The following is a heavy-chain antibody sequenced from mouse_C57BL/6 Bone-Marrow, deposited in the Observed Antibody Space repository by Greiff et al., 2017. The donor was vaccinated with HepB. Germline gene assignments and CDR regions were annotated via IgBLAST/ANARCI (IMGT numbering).Heavy chain of an antibody. CDR1: GYTFTSYW. D-gene: IGHD1-1*01. CDR2: INPSDSYT. J-gene: IGHJ4*01. Sequence: QVQLQQPGAELVKPGASVKLSCKASGYTFTSYWMQWVKQRPGQGLEWIGEINPSDSYTNYNQKFKGKATLTVDTASSTAYMQLSSLTSEDSAVYYCAREAILRLYYAMDYWGQGTSVTVSS. V-gene: IGHV1-50*01. CDR3: AREAILRLYYAMDY.